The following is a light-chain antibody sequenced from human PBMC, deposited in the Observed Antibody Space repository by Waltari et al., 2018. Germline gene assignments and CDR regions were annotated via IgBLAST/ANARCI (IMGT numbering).Light chain of an antibody. CDR3: SSYTSSSTLPYV. V-gene: IGLV2-14*03. CDR1: SSDVGGYTY. Sequence: QSALTQPASVSGSPGQSITLSCTGTSSDVGGYTYVSWYQQHPGKAPKLMIYDVSNRPSGVSNRFSGSKSGNTASLTISGLQAEDEADYYCSSYTSSSTLPYVFGTGTKVTVL. J-gene: IGLJ1*01. CDR2: DVS.